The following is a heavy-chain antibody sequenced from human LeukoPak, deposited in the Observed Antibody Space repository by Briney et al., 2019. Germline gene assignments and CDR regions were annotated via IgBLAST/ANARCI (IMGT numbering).Heavy chain of an antibody. CDR3: AKGDFYGDYPYGMDV. CDR1: GFTVSSIY. CDR2: IYSGGST. J-gene: IGHJ6*02. V-gene: IGHV3-53*01. Sequence: GGSLRLSCAASGFTVSSIYMNWVRQAPGKGLEWVSVIYSGGSTYYADSVKGRFTISRDNSKNTLYLQMNSLRAEDTAVYYCAKGDFYGDYPYGMDVWGQGTTVTVSS. D-gene: IGHD3-3*01.